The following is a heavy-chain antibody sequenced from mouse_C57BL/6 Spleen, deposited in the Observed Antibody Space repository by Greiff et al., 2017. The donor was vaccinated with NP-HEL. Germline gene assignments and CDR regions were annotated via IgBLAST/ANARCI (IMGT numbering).Heavy chain of an antibody. J-gene: IGHJ3*01. D-gene: IGHD1-1*01. CDR3: AKNYGSSPFAY. CDR1: GFSLTSYG. V-gene: IGHV2-9*01. CDR2: IWGGGST. Sequence: VMLVESGPGLVAPSQSLSITCTVSGFSLTSYGVDWVRQPPGKGLEWLGVIWGGGSTNSNSALLSRLSISKDNSKSHVFLKMNSLQTDDTAMYYCAKNYGSSPFAYWGQGTLVTVSA.